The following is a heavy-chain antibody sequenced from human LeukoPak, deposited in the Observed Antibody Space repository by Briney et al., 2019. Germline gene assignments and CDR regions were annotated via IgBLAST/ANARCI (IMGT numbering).Heavy chain of an antibody. V-gene: IGHV4-34*01. CDR1: GGSFTDYF. D-gene: IGHD3-22*01. CDR3: ARGCIAKIVVVHSFSYGMDV. CDR2: INDYTGDT. J-gene: IGHJ6*02. Sequence: PSETLSLTCTVFGGSFTDYFRTWIRHSPGKGLEWIGEINDYTGDTKYNPSLNSRVSISLEKSKNQLSLELRSVTAADTAVYYCARGCIAKIVVVHSFSYGMDVWGQGTTVTVSS.